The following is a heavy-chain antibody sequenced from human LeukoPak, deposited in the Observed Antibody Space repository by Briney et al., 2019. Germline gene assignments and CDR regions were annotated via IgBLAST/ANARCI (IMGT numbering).Heavy chain of an antibody. V-gene: IGHV4-31*03. Sequence: SQTLSLTCTVSGGSISSGGYYWSWIRQHPGKGLEWIGYIYYSGSTYYNPSLKSRVTISVDTSKNQFSLKLSSVTAADTAVYYCAKSYRGEAYYFDYWGQGTLVTVSS. J-gene: IGHJ4*02. D-gene: IGHD5-12*01. CDR1: GGSISSGGYY. CDR2: IYYSGST. CDR3: AKSYRGEAYYFDY.